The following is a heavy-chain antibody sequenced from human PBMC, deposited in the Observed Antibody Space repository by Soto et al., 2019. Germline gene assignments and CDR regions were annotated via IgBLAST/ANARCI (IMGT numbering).Heavy chain of an antibody. V-gene: IGHV4-61*03. CDR2: IYNSGST. D-gene: IGHD3-10*01. CDR3: AKERDSGSYYFDY. Sequence: SETLSLTCTVSGGSVSSGSYYWSWIRQPPGKGLEWIGYIYNSGSTNYNPSLKSRVTISVDTSKNHFSLRMSSVTAADTAVYYCAKERDSGSYYFDYWGRGTLVTVYS. J-gene: IGHJ4*02. CDR1: GGSVSSGSYY.